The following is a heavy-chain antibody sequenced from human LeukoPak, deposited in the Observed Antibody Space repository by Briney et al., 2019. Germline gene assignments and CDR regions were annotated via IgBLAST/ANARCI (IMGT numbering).Heavy chain of an antibody. J-gene: IGHJ4*02. CDR3: ARSSYDYVWGSYRNEYYFDY. D-gene: IGHD3-16*02. CDR1: GGTFSSYA. Sequence: SVKVSCKASGGTFSSYAISWVRQAPGQGLEWMGRIIPIFGTANYAQKFQGRVTITTDESTSTAYMELSSLRSEDTAVYYCARSSYDYVWGSYRNEYYFDYWGQGTLVTVSS. CDR2: IIPIFGTA. V-gene: IGHV1-69*05.